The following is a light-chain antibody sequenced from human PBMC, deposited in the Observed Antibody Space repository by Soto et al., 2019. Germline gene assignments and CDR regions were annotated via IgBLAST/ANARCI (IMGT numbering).Light chain of an antibody. Sequence: STGERATLACRASRSAGRSYLAAAQQKPGQAPSLRMYGASSRATGIPDRFSGSGSGTDFTLTISRLDPVDFAVYYCLQFGNSPPTCGQVTK. CDR1: RSAGRSY. V-gene: IGKV3-20*01. J-gene: IGKJ1*01. CDR2: GAS. CDR3: LQFGNSPPT.